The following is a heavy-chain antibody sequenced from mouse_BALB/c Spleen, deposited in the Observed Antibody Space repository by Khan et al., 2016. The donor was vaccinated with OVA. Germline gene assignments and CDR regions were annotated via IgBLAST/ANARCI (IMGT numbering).Heavy chain of an antibody. CDR2: ISYDGSS. D-gene: IGHD2-1*01. V-gene: IGHV3-6*02. J-gene: IGHJ4*01. CDR1: GYSITSGYY. CDR3: ARRKGNYDYAMDY. Sequence: EVQLQESGPGLVRPSQSLSLTCSVTGYSITSGYYWNCIRPFPGNQLVWMGYISYDGSSNYNPSLKNRLSITRDTSKNQFFLKLISVTTEDTATYNCARRKGNYDYAMDYWGQGTSVNVSS.